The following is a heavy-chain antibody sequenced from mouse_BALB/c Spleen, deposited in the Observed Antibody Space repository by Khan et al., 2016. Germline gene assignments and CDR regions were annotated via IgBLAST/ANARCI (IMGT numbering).Heavy chain of an antibody. Sequence: EVQLQESGPGLVKPSQSLSLTCTVPGYSITSDYAWNWLRQFPGNKLEWMGYISYSGSTSYNPFLKSRISITRDTSKIQFFLQLNSVTTEETATDDGARENEDYFDYWGGGTTLTVSS. CDR3: ARENEDYFDY. J-gene: IGHJ2*01. CDR2: ISYSGST. CDR1: GYSITSDYA. V-gene: IGHV3-2*02.